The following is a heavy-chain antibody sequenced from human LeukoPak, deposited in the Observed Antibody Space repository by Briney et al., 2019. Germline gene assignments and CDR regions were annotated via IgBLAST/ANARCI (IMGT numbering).Heavy chain of an antibody. CDR3: ARQDSVLDGYNSDDWDYFDY. D-gene: IGHD5-24*01. V-gene: IGHV4-39*01. CDR1: GASITTSRYS. J-gene: IGHJ4*02. CDR2: VNFGGAT. Sequence: SETLSLTCTVSGASITTSRYSWVWIRQSPGMGLQWIGSVNFGGATYYNPSVESRLTLSMDTSTNQFSLTLSSVTATDTAVYYCARQDSVLDGYNSDDWDYFDYWGQGTLVTVSS.